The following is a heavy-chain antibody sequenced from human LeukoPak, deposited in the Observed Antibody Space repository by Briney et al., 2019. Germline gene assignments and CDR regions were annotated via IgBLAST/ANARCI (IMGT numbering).Heavy chain of an antibody. Sequence: GRSLRLSCAASGFTFDDYAMHWVRQAPGKGLEWVSGISWNSGSIGYADSVKGRFTISRDNAKNSLYLQMNSLRAEDTALYYCAKDFSLGASYFDCWGQGTLVTVSS. CDR2: ISWNSGSI. J-gene: IGHJ4*02. CDR1: GFTFDDYA. V-gene: IGHV3-9*01. CDR3: AKDFSLGASYFDC. D-gene: IGHD3-10*01.